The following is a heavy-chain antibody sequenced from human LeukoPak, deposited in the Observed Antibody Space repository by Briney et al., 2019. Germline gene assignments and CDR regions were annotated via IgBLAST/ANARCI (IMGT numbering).Heavy chain of an antibody. CDR3: APPSGSFYGMDV. V-gene: IGHV3-23*01. D-gene: IGHD3-10*01. Sequence: RSGGSLRLSCAASGFTFSSYAMSWVRQVPGKGLEWVSAISGSGGSTYYADSVKGRLTISRDNSKNTLYLQMNSLRAEDTAVYYCAPPSGSFYGMDVWGQGTTVTVSS. CDR2: ISGSGGST. J-gene: IGHJ6*02. CDR1: GFTFSSYA.